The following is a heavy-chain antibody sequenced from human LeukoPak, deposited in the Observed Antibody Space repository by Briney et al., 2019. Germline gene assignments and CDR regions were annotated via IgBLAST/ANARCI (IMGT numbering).Heavy chain of an antibody. CDR1: GFTFSSYS. V-gene: IGHV3-21*01. D-gene: IGHD3-10*01. CDR3: AREIRGYYGSSGDY. Sequence: GGSLRLSRAASGFTFSSYSMNWVRQAPGKGLEWVSSISSSSSYIYYADSVKGRFTISRDNAKNSLYLQMNSLRAEDTAVYYCAREIRGYYGSSGDYWGQGTLVTVSS. J-gene: IGHJ4*02. CDR2: ISSSSSYI.